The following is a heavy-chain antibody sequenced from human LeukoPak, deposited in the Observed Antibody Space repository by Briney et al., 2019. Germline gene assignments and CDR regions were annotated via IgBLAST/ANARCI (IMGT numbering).Heavy chain of an antibody. CDR3: AREGWNAFDQ. CDR2: MNPGTGDT. CDR1: AYTFDNYY. V-gene: IGHV1-2*02. J-gene: IGHJ4*02. D-gene: IGHD1-1*01. Sequence: GASVKVACKASAYTFDNYYIYWVRQAPGQGLEWMGWMNPGTGDTNYAHNLQGRVTMTRDTSLDTAYLDLTRLTPDDTALYYCAREGWNAFDQWGQGTLVTVPS.